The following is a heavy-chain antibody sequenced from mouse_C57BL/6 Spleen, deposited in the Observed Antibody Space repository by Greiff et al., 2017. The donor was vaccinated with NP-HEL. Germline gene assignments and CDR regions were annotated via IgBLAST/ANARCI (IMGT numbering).Heavy chain of an antibody. CDR3: ARFSTTLGAMDY. V-gene: IGHV1-80*01. D-gene: IGHD1-1*01. J-gene: IGHJ4*01. CDR1: GYAFSSYW. Sequence: QVQLQQSGAELVKPGASVKISCKASGYAFSSYWMNWVKQRPGKGLEWIGQIYPGDGDTNYNGKFKGKATLTADKSSSTAYMQLSSLTSEDSAVYFCARFSTTLGAMDYWGQGTSVTVSS. CDR2: IYPGDGDT.